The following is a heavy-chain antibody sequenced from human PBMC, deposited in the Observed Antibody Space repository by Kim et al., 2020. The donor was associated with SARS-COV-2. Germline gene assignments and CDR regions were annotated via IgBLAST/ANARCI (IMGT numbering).Heavy chain of an antibody. V-gene: IGHV1-24*01. Sequence: ASVKVSCKVSGYTLTELSMHWVRQAPGKGLEWMGGFDPEDGETIYAQKFQGRVTMTEDTSTDTAYMELSSLRSEDTAVYYCATGIAVAGTAAFDIWGQGTMVTVSS. CDR2: FDPEDGET. J-gene: IGHJ3*02. CDR3: ATGIAVAGTAAFDI. CDR1: GYTLTELS. D-gene: IGHD6-19*01.